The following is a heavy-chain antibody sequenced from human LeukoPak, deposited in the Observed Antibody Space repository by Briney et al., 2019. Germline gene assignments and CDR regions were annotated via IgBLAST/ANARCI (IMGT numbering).Heavy chain of an antibody. CDR3: ARDPVKAGTAIFDY. V-gene: IGHV1-2*02. J-gene: IGHJ4*02. CDR2: INPNSGGT. Sequence: ASVKVSCKASGYTFTGYYMHWVRQAPGQGLEWMGWINPNSGGTNYAQKFQGRVTMTRDTSISTAYMELSRLRSDDTAVYYCARDPVKAGTAIFDYWGQGTLVTVSS. CDR1: GYTFTGYY. D-gene: IGHD6-19*01.